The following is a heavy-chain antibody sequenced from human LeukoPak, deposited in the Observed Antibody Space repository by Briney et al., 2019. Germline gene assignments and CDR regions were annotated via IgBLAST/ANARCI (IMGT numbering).Heavy chain of an antibody. V-gene: IGHV3-20*04. D-gene: IGHD2-15*01. Sequence: GGSLRLSCAASGFTFDDYGMSWVRQAPGEGLEWVSGINWNGGSTGYADSVKGRFTISRDNAKNSLYLQMNSLRAEDTALYYCARPWGLEYCSGGSCYHRAFDIWGQGTMVTVSS. J-gene: IGHJ3*02. CDR1: GFTFDDYG. CDR3: ARPWGLEYCSGGSCYHRAFDI. CDR2: INWNGGST.